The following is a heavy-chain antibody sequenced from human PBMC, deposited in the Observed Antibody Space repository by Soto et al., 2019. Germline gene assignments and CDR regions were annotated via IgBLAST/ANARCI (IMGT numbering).Heavy chain of an antibody. CDR1: GFTFSSYG. V-gene: IGHV3-30*18. Sequence: GGSLRLSCAASGFTFSSYGMHWVRQAPGKGLEWVAVISYDGSNKYYADSVKGRFTISRDNSKNTLYLQMNSLRAEDTAVYYCAKDCLLEGYSTDYFDYWGQGTLVTVSS. J-gene: IGHJ4*02. CDR3: AKDCLLEGYSTDYFDY. CDR2: ISYDGSNK. D-gene: IGHD2-15*01.